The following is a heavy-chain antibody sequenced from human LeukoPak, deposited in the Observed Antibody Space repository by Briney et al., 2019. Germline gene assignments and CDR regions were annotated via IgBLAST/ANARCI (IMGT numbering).Heavy chain of an antibody. CDR1: EFTFSSYW. Sequence: PGGSLRLSCAASEFTFSSYWMCWVRQATGKGLEWVANKKGDGSEKYYVDSVKGRFTISRDNAKNSLYLQMNSLRVEDTALYYCARMGSSGYYEYWGQGTQVTVSS. J-gene: IGHJ4*02. D-gene: IGHD3-22*01. CDR2: KKGDGSEK. CDR3: ARMGSSGYYEY. V-gene: IGHV3-7*01.